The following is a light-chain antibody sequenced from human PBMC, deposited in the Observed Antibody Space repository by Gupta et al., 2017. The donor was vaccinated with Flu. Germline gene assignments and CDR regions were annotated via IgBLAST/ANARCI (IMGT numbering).Light chain of an antibody. CDR1: QSINGW. J-gene: IGKJ5*01. CDR3: KQYSSYPLT. Sequence: GDRLTISCRASQSINGWLAWYQLKPGKAPNLLIYKASSVHSGVPSRFSGSGSGAEYPLTIANLQPDDFATYYCKQYSSYPLTFGQGTRLE. CDR2: KAS. V-gene: IGKV1-5*03.